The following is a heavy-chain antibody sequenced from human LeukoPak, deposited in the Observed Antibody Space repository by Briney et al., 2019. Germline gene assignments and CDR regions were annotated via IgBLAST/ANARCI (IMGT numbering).Heavy chain of an antibody. CDR1: GFTFSTCA. V-gene: IGHV3-23*01. D-gene: IGHD6-19*01. J-gene: IGHJ4*02. CDR3: AKGSGVRWGGFDY. Sequence: AGSLTLSCAASGFTFSTCAMNWVRQAPGKGLEWVSGISGSGGRTYYADSVKGRFTISRDNSKNTLFLQMNSLRAEDTAVYYCAKGSGVRWGGFDYWGQGAGVTFSS. CDR2: ISGSGGRT.